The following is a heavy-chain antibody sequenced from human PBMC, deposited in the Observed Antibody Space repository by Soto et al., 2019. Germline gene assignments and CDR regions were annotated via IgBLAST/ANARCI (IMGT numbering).Heavy chain of an antibody. CDR2: ITAYNGNT. V-gene: IGHV1-18*04. D-gene: IGHD2-2*02. J-gene: IGHJ6*01. CDR1: GYTFTSYG. CDR3: ARDGLKGYQLLYYYYYGMNV. Sequence: QVQLVQSGAEVKKPGASVKVSCKTSGYTFTSYGISWVRQAPGQGLECVGWITAYNGNTNYTRKLEARVTMTTVTPTSTAYMELRILRSDDTAVYYCARDGLKGYQLLYYYYYGMNVWRQGTTVTVSS.